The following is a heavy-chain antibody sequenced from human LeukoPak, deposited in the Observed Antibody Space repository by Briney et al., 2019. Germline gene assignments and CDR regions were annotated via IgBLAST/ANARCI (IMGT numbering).Heavy chain of an antibody. CDR1: GYTFTSYY. D-gene: IGHD3-10*01. V-gene: IGHV1-46*01. Sequence: ASVKVSCKASGYTFTSYYMHWVRQAPGQGLEWMGIINPSGGSTSYVQKFQGRVTMTRDTSTSTVYMELSSLRSEDTAVYYCARDTRNIWFGELVGAFDIWGQGTMVTVSS. J-gene: IGHJ3*02. CDR2: INPSGGST. CDR3: ARDTRNIWFGELVGAFDI.